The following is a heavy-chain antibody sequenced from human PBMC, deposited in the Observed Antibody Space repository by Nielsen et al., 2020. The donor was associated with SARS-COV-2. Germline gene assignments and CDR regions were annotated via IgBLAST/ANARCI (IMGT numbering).Heavy chain of an antibody. V-gene: IGHV3-33*01. CDR2: IWYDGSNK. CDR1: GFTFSSYG. D-gene: IGHD6-19*01. J-gene: IGHJ4*02. CDR3: ARGENIAVAGTWSGRYY. Sequence: GESLKISCAASGFTFSSYGMHWVRQAPGKGLEWVAVIWYDGSNKYYADSVKGRFTISRDNSKNTLYLQMNSLRAEDTAVYYCARGENIAVAGTWSGRYYWGQGTLVTVSS.